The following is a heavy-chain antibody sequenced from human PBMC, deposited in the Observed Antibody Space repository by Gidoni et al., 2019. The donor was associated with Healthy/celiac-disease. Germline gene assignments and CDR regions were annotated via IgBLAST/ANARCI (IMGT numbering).Heavy chain of an antibody. V-gene: IGHV1-69*01. Sequence: QVQLVQSGAAVKKPGSSVKVSCKASGGTFSSYAISWVRPAPGPGLEWMGGIIPIFGTANYAQKFQGRVTITADESTSTAYMELSSLRSEDTAVYYCARDRNTAIDYYYYMDVWGKGTTVTVSS. CDR3: ARDRNTAIDYYYYMDV. CDR1: GGTFSSYA. D-gene: IGHD5-18*01. CDR2: IIPIFGTA. J-gene: IGHJ6*03.